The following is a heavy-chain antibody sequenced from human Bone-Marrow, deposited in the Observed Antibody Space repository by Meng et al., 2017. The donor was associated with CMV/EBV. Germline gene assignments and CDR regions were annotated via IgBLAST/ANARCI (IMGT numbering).Heavy chain of an antibody. J-gene: IGHJ3*02. Sequence: ASVKVSCKASGYTFTGYYMHWVRQAPGQGLEWMGWINPNSGGTKYAQKFQGRVTVTRDTSISAAYMELSRLRSDDTAMYYCARDHIRGATMKSHDAFDIWGQGTMVTGSS. CDR1: GYTFTGYY. CDR2: INPNSGGT. V-gene: IGHV1-2*02. D-gene: IGHD3-22*01. CDR3: ARDHIRGATMKSHDAFDI.